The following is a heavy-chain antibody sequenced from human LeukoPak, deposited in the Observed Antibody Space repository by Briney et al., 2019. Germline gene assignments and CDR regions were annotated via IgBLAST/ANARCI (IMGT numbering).Heavy chain of an antibody. Sequence: QPGGSLRLSCVASGFTFRSYAMNWVRQAPGKGLEWVSTLSGGGGGTYYADSVKGRFTISRDNSKNTLYLQMNSLRAEDTAVYYCAKGDYYDFDYWGQGTLVTVSS. CDR2: LSGGGGGT. CDR3: AKGDYYDFDY. CDR1: GFTFRSYA. V-gene: IGHV3-23*01. D-gene: IGHD3-10*01. J-gene: IGHJ4*02.